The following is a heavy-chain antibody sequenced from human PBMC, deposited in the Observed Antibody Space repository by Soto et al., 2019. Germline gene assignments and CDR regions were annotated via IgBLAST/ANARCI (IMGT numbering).Heavy chain of an antibody. CDR3: ARRSNAFDI. CDR1: GFTFSDYY. J-gene: IGHJ3*02. Sequence: QVQLVESGGGLVKPGGSLRLSCAASGFTFSDYYMSWIRQSPGRGLEWISYISDKRNNINYADSVKGRFTISRDNAKNSLYLQMDSLRADDTAVYYCARRSNAFDIWGQGTMVTVSS. V-gene: IGHV3-11*01. CDR2: ISDKRNNI.